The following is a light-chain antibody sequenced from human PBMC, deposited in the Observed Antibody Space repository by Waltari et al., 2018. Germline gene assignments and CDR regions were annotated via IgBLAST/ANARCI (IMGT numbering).Light chain of an antibody. CDR2: EVS. Sequence: QSALTQPASVSGSPGQSITISCTGTSSDVGGYNYVSWYQQYPGKAPKLMIYEVSNRPSGVSNRFSGSKSRNTASLTISGLQAEDEAEYYCRSYTSSSTRVFGGGTKLTVL. CDR3: RSYTSSSTRV. J-gene: IGLJ2*01. V-gene: IGLV2-14*01. CDR1: SSDVGGYNY.